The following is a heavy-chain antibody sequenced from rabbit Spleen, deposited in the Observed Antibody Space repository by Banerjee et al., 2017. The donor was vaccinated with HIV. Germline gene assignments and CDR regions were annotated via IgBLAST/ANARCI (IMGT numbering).Heavy chain of an antibody. V-gene: IGHV1S45*01. CDR3: ARDAGRGDYIDGVFNL. CDR1: GFSFSNKAV. Sequence: QERLVESGGGLVKPEGSLKLSCTASGFSFSNKAVMCWVRQAPGKGLEWIACINAVTGKAVYASWAKGRFTFSKTSSTTVTLQMTSLTVADTATYFCARDAGRGDYIDGVFNLWGQGTLVTVS. CDR2: INAVTGKA. J-gene: IGHJ4*01. D-gene: IGHD8-1*01.